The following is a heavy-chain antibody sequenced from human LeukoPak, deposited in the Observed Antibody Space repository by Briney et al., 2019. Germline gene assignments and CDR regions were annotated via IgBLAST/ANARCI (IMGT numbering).Heavy chain of an antibody. CDR3: ARVEGKFVEKYYFDY. V-gene: IGHV3-53*01. J-gene: IGHJ4*02. CDR2: IYYGNSGST. D-gene: IGHD3-16*01. Sequence: GGSLRLSCAASGFTVSDNYMNWVRQAPGKGLEWVSVIYYGNSGSTYYADSVKGRFTISRGSSKNTLYLHMNSLRAEDTAVYYCARVEGKFVEKYYFDYWGQGTLVTVSS. CDR1: GFTVSDNY.